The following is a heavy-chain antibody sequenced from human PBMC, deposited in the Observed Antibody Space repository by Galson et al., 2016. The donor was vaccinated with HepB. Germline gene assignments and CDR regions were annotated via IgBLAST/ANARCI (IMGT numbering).Heavy chain of an antibody. D-gene: IGHD3-9*01. CDR3: ARVVLRDDIMTGYYEGGPFDT. V-gene: IGHV4-31*03. J-gene: IGHJ5*02. CDR1: GISINGGGYY. Sequence: TLSLTCTVSGISINGGGYYWSWIRQHQGKGLEWIGYIYFSGNTYYNPSLKSRVTISMDTSKNQFSLKMSSVTAADTAVYFCARVVLRDDIMTGYYEGGPFDTWGQGTLVTVSS. CDR2: IYFSGNT.